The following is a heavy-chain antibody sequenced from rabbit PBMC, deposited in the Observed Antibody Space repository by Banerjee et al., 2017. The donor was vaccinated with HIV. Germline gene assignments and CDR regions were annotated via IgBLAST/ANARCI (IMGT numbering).Heavy chain of an antibody. Sequence: QEQLEESGGGLVKPGGTLTLTCKASGIDFSNNAMCWVRQAPGKGLEWIACIYTADGRAYYASWAKGRFTISRTTTTVTLQMTSLTAADTATYFCARTMVVAGISYNLWGQGTLVTVS. J-gene: IGHJ4*01. CDR1: GIDFSNNA. CDR3: ARTMVVAGISYNL. V-gene: IGHV1S47*01. D-gene: IGHD4-1*01. CDR2: IYTADGRA.